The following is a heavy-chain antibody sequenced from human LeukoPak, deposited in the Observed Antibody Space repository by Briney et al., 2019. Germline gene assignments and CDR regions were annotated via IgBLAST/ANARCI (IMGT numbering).Heavy chain of an antibody. CDR1: GYTFTGYY. J-gene: IGHJ4*02. CDR2: INPNSGGT. D-gene: IGHD5-24*01. Sequence: ASVKVSCKASGYTFTGYYMHWVRQAPGQGLEWMGWINPNSGGTNYAQKLQGRVTMTRDTSISTAYMELSRLRSDDTAVYYCARDRGGYNYNYFDYWGQGTLVTVSS. V-gene: IGHV1-2*02. CDR3: ARDRGGYNYNYFDY.